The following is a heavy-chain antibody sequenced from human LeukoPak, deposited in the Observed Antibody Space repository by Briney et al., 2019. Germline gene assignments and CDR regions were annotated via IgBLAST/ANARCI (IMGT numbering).Heavy chain of an antibody. J-gene: IGHJ4*02. CDR2: MNPNSGNT. D-gene: IGHD2-2*01. CDR3: ARGGQRFTSSWGDFDY. CDR1: GYTFTTYD. V-gene: IGHV1-8*03. Sequence: GASVKVSCKASGYTFTTYDINWVRQATGQGLEWMAWMNPNSGNTGYAQRFQDRVSITTSTSISTAYMELSSLRSEDTAVYYCARGGQRFTSSWGDFDYWGQGTLVTVSS.